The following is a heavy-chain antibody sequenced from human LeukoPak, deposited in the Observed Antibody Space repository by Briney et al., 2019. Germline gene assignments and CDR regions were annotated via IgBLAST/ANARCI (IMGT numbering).Heavy chain of an antibody. D-gene: IGHD3-16*01. CDR2: ISSDSTYI. J-gene: IGHJ4*02. CDR3: ARDEAWGY. CDR1: GLTFNIYT. Sequence: GGSLRLSCAASGLTFNIYTMNWVRQAPGRGLEWVSSISSDSTYIYYADSVKGRFTISRDNAKNSLYLQMNSLRAEDTAVYYCARDEAWGYWGQGTLVTVSS. V-gene: IGHV3-21*01.